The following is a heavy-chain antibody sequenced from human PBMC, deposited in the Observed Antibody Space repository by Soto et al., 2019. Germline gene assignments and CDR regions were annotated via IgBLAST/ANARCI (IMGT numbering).Heavy chain of an antibody. CDR1: GGTFSSYA. V-gene: IGHV1-69*13. J-gene: IGHJ4*02. Sequence: SVKVSRKASGGTFSSYAISWVRQAPGQGLEWMGRIIPMFGTASKAQTFEGRVTITADQSMRKANGDLSSLSSVDTAVYCCAREVGDGDNVDGYWGKGTLVTVTS. CDR2: IIPMFGTA. CDR3: AREVGDGDNVDGY. D-gene: IGHD3-22*01.